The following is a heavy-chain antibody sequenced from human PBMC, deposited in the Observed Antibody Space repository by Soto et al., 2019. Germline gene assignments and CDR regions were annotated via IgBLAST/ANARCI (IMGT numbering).Heavy chain of an antibody. CDR3: ARSYYDILTGYPQYYFDY. Sequence: ASVKVSCKASGYTFTSYYMHWVRQASGQGLEWMGIINPSGGSTSYAQKFQGRVTMTRDTSTSTVYMELTSLRSEDTAVYYCARSYYDILTGYPQYYFDYWGQGTLVTVS. J-gene: IGHJ4*02. CDR2: INPSGGST. D-gene: IGHD3-9*01. V-gene: IGHV1-46*03. CDR1: GYTFTSYY.